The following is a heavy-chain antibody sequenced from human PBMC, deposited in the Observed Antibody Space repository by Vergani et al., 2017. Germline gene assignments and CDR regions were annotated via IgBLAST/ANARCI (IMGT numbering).Heavy chain of an antibody. CDR1: GGPISSYY. V-gene: IGHV4-59*01. CDR3: ARALSYAFDI. Sequence: QVQLQESGPGLVKPSETLSLTCTVSGGPISSYYWSWIRQPPGKGLGWIGYIYYSGSTNYNPSLKSRVTISVDTSKNQFSLKLSSVTAADTAVYYCARALSYAFDIWGQGTMVTVSS. CDR2: IYYSGST. J-gene: IGHJ3*02. D-gene: IGHD3-16*02.